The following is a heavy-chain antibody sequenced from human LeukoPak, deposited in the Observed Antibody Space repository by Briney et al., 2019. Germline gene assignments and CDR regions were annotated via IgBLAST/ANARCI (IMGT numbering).Heavy chain of an antibody. CDR1: GFTFSSYT. D-gene: IGHD2-15*01. V-gene: IGHV3-21*01. J-gene: IGHJ4*02. CDR3: ARDLEEYCSGGSCSLFDY. CDR2: ISGSSSYI. Sequence: GGSLRLSCAASGFTFSSYTMNWVRQAPGKGLEWVSSISGSSSYIYYADSVKGRFTISRHNAKNSLYLRMNSLRAEDTAVYYCARDLEEYCSGGSCSLFDYWGQGTLVTVSS.